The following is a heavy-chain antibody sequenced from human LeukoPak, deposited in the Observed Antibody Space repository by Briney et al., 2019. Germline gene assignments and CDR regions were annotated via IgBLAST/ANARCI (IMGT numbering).Heavy chain of an antibody. Sequence: GESLKISCKGSGYSFTSYWIGWVRQMPGKGLEWMGIIYPGDSDTRYSPSFQGQVTISADKSISTAYLQWSSLKASDTAMYYCARLIIFPKTYSSGWSGAFDIWGQGQWSPSLQ. D-gene: IGHD6-19*01. CDR2: IYPGDSDT. J-gene: IGHJ3*02. CDR3: ARLIIFPKTYSSGWSGAFDI. CDR1: GYSFTSYW. V-gene: IGHV5-51*01.